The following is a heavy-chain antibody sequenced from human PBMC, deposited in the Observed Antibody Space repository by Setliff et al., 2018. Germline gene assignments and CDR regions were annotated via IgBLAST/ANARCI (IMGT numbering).Heavy chain of an antibody. Sequence: SETLSLTCAVSGGSITSGSYYWSWIRQPAGEGLEWIERLHTSGTTDYNPSLKGRVTISADTSTNHFSLKLTSVTAADTAVYYCARDNTIVGATDYWGQGALVTVSS. CDR2: LHTSGTT. CDR1: GGSITSGSYY. CDR3: ARDNTIVGATDY. J-gene: IGHJ4*02. V-gene: IGHV4-61*02. D-gene: IGHD1-26*01.